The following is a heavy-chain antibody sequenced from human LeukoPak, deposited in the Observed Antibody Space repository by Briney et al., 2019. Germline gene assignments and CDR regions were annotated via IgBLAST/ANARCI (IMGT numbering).Heavy chain of an antibody. CDR1: GFTFSSYG. CDR3: AKMPNSNYFDY. Sequence: PGGSLRLSCAASGFTFSSYGMHWVRQAPGKGLEWVSAISDSASSTYYADSVKGRFTISRDNAKNTLYLQMNSLRAEDTAVYYCAKMPNSNYFDYWGQGTLVTVSS. D-gene: IGHD4-11*01. V-gene: IGHV3-23*01. J-gene: IGHJ4*02. CDR2: ISDSASST.